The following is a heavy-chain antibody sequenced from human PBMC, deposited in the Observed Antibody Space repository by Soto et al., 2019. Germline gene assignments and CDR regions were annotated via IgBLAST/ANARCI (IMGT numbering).Heavy chain of an antibody. Sequence: QVQLVQSGAEVKKPGASVKVSCKPSGYTFTAYYIHWVRQAPGQGLKWLGWINPKSGSTKYAQEFQGWVTMTRDTSISTAYMELSRLRSDDTAVYYCARVSGSAWYGGGDFDYWGQGTLVTFSS. CDR2: INPKSGST. D-gene: IGHD6-19*01. CDR1: GYTFTAYY. V-gene: IGHV1-2*04. J-gene: IGHJ4*02. CDR3: ARVSGSAWYGGGDFDY.